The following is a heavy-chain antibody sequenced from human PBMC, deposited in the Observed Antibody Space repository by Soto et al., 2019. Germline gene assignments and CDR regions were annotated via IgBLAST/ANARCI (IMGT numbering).Heavy chain of an antibody. CDR2: IHHSGST. CDR3: VRGVLS. D-gene: IGHD3-10*01. V-gene: IGHV4-31*03. CDR1: GGSICSVGYY. Sequence: QVQLQESGPGLGKASQTLSLTCNVSGGSICSVGYYWTWIRQHPGKGLEWIGNIHHSGSTFYNPSLKSRVSISVDTSKNQFSLKLSSVTAADTAVYFCVRGVLSWGQGTLVTVSS. J-gene: IGHJ1*01.